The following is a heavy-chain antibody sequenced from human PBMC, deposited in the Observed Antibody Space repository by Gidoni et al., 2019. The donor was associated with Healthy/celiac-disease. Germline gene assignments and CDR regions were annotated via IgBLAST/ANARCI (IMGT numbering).Heavy chain of an antibody. J-gene: IGHJ4*02. D-gene: IGHD6-6*01. CDR1: GYSISSGYY. CDR2: IYHSGST. Sequence: QVQLQESGPGLLKPSETLSLTCTVSGYSISSGYYWGWIRQPPGKGLEWIGSIYHSGSTYYNPSLKSRVTISVDTSKNQFSLKLSSVTAADTAVYYCARVPSSSFCDYWGQGTLVTVSS. V-gene: IGHV4-38-2*02. CDR3: ARVPSSSFCDY.